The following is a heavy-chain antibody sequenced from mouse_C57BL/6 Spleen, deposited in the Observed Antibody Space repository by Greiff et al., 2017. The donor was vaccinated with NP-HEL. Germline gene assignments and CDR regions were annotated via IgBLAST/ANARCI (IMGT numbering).Heavy chain of an antibody. J-gene: IGHJ1*03. D-gene: IGHD1-1*01. V-gene: IGHV5-17*01. CDR3: ANIYYYGSRRYFDV. CDR2: ISSGSSTI. CDR1: GFTFSDYG. Sequence: DVKLVESGGGLVKPGGSLKLSCAASGFTFSDYGMHWVRQAPEKGLEWVAYISSGSSTIYYADTVKGRFTISRDNAKNTLFLQMTSLRSEDTAMYYCANIYYYGSRRYFDVWGTGTTVTVSS.